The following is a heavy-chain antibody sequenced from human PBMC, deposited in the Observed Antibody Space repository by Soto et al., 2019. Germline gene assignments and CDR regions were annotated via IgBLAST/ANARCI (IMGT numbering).Heavy chain of an antibody. Sequence: GGSLRLSCAASGFTSSSYSMSWVRQAPGKGLEWVSAISGSGGSTYYADSVKGRFTISRDNSKNTLYLQMNSLRAEDTAVYYCAKDDERIVGAFDYWGQRTLVTVSS. CDR2: ISGSGGST. D-gene: IGHD1-26*01. CDR1: GFTSSSYS. J-gene: IGHJ4*02. V-gene: IGHV3-23*01. CDR3: AKDDERIVGAFDY.